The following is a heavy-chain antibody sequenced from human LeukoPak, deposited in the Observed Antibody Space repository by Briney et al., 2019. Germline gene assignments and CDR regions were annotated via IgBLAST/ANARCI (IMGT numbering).Heavy chain of an antibody. CDR1: GGSISSGDYY. D-gene: IGHD3-9*01. CDR2: IYYSGST. V-gene: IGHV4-30-4*08. Sequence: SETLSLTCTVSGGSISSGDYYWSWIRQPPGKGLEWIGYIYYSGSTYYNPSLKSQVTISVDTSKNQFSLKLSSVTAAGTAVYYCASRYYDILTGYHWGQGTLVTVSS. J-gene: IGHJ5*02. CDR3: ASRYYDILTGYH.